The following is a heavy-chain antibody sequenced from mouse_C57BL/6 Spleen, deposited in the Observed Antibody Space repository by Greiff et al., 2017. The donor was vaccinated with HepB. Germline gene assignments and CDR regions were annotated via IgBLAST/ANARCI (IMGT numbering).Heavy chain of an antibody. CDR1: GYTFTSYW. CDR3: ASLLLHAMDY. CDR2: IDPSDSNT. D-gene: IGHD2-12*01. V-gene: IGHV1-50*01. Sequence: VQLQQPGAELVKPGASVKLSCKASGYTFTSYWMQWVKQRPGQGLEWIGEIDPSDSNTNYNQKFKGKATLTVATSSSTAYMQLSSLTSEDSAVYYCASLLLHAMDYWGQGPSVTVSS. J-gene: IGHJ4*01.